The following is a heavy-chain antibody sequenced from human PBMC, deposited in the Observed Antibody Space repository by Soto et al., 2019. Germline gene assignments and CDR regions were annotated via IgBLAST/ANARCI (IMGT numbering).Heavy chain of an antibody. J-gene: IGHJ6*02. V-gene: IGHV1-18*01. CDR2: ISAYNGNT. D-gene: IGHD1-7*01. CDR3: ARGITGTPYYYYGMDV. CDR1: GYTFTXYG. Sequence: QVQLVQSGAEVKKPGASVXVXXKAXGYTFTXYGISWVRQAPGQGLEWMGWISAYNGNTNYAQKLQGRVTMTTDTSTSTAYMELRSLRSDDTAVYYCARGITGTPYYYYGMDVWGQGTTVTVSS.